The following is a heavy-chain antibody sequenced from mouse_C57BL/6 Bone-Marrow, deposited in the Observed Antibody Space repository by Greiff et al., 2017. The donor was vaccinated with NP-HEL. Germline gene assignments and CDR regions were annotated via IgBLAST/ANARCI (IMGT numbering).Heavy chain of an antibody. Sequence: QVQLQQPGAELVKPGGSVKMSCKASGYTFTSYWITWVKQRPGQGLEWIGDIYPGSGSTNYNEKFKSKATLTVDTSSSTAYMQLSSLTSEDSAVYYCARSGYYYGSSPLWYFDVWGTGTTVTVSS. CDR3: ARSGYYYGSSPLWYFDV. CDR1: GYTFTSYW. D-gene: IGHD1-1*01. J-gene: IGHJ1*03. CDR2: IYPGSGST. V-gene: IGHV1-55*01.